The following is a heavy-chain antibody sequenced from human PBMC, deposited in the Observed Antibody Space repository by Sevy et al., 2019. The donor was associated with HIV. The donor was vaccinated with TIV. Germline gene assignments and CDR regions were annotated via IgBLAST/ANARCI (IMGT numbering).Heavy chain of an antibody. CDR2: INPSGGGT. CDR3: TKDVVATPNYYSGMDV. J-gene: IGHJ6*02. Sequence: ASVKVYCKASGYTFTTYYMHWVRQAPGQGLEWMGIINPSGGGTSYAQKFQGRVTMTRDTSTSTVYLELSSLRSEDTAVHYCTKDVVATPNYYSGMDVWGQGTTVTVSS. V-gene: IGHV1-46*03. CDR1: GYTFTTYY. D-gene: IGHD2-15*01.